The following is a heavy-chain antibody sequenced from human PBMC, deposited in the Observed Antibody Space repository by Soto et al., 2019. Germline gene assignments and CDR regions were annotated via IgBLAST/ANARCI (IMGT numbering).Heavy chain of an antibody. CDR1: GGTFSSYT. V-gene: IGHV1-69*02. Sequence: SVKVSCKASGGTFSSYTISWVRQAPGQGLEWMGRIIPILGIANYAQKFQGRVTITRDTSASTAYMELSSLRSEDTAVYYCATSYSGYDYHYYYGMDVWGQGTTVTVSS. J-gene: IGHJ6*02. D-gene: IGHD5-12*01. CDR2: IIPILGIA. CDR3: ATSYSGYDYHYYYGMDV.